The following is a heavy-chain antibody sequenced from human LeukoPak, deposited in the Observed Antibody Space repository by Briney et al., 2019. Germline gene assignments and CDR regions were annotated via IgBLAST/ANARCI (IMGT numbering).Heavy chain of an antibody. V-gene: IGHV3-74*03. CDR3: AREGGVGNAGYEVPGY. D-gene: IGHD5-12*01. CDR1: GFTFSNFW. J-gene: IGHJ4*02. CDR2: INSDGSRK. Sequence: GGSLRLSCAASGFTFSNFWMHWVRQAPGKGLVWVPRINSDGSRKTYADSVTGRFIISRDNAKNTLYLQMNSLRAEDTAVYYCAREGGVGNAGYEVPGYWGQGTLVTVSS.